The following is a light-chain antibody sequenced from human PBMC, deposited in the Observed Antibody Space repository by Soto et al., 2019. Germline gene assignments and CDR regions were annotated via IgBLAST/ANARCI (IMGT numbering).Light chain of an antibody. CDR2: DVN. CDR3: CSYAGSFVV. CDR1: SSDVGGYNY. Sequence: QSALTQPRSVSGSPGQSVTISCTGTSSDVGGYNYVSWYLHHPGKAPKVMIYDVNTRPSGVPDRFSGSKSDNTASLTISGLQAEDEADYYCCSYAGSFVVFGGGTKLTVL. J-gene: IGLJ2*01. V-gene: IGLV2-11*01.